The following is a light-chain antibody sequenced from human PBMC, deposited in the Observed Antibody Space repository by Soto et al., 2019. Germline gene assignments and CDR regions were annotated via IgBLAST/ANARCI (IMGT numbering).Light chain of an antibody. CDR1: SSDVGGYNY. CDR2: DVS. CDR3: CSYAGSYTFE. Sequence: QTALTQPRSVSGSPGQSVTISCTGTSSDVGGYNYVSWYQQHPGKAPKLMIYDVSKRPSGVPDRFSGSKSGNTASLTISGXXXXDXXDYYCCSYAGSYTFEFGGGTKLTV. J-gene: IGLJ3*02. V-gene: IGLV2-11*01.